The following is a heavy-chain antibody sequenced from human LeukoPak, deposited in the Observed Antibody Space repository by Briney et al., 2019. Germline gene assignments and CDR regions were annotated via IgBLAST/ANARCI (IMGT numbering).Heavy chain of an antibody. CDR2: IYYSGST. CDR1: GGSISSYY. CDR3: ARGDWNDGRSWFDP. V-gene: IGHV4-59*01. D-gene: IGHD1-1*01. Sequence: KPSETLSLTSTVSGGSISSYYWSWIRQPPGKGLEWIGYIYYSGSTNYNPSLKSRVTISVDTSKNQFSLKLSSVTAADTAVYYCARGDWNDGRSWFDPWGQGTLVTVSS. J-gene: IGHJ5*02.